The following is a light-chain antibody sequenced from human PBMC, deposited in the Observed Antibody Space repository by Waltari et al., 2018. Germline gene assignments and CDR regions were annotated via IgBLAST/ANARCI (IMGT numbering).Light chain of an antibody. J-gene: IGLJ1*01. Sequence: QSALTQPPSASGSPGQSVTISCAGPSSAVGGYNYVSWYQHHPGKAPKLIIYEVTKRPSGVHDRFSGSKSGNTASLTVSGLQAEDESDYYCSSYGGSNNFYVFGTGTKVSVL. CDR2: EVT. CDR3: SSYGGSNNFYV. CDR1: SSAVGGYNY. V-gene: IGLV2-8*01.